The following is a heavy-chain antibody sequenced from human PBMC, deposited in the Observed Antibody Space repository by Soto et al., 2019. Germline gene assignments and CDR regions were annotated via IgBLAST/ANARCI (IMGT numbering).Heavy chain of an antibody. CDR1: GGSFIGYC. Sequence: SETLSLTCAVYGGSFIGYCWSWIRQPPGKGLKRIGEINHSGSTNYNPSLKSRVTISVDTSKNQFSLKLNSVTAADTAVFYCARGGDILTGYSNDAFDIWGQGTMVTVSS. CDR3: ARGGDILTGYSNDAFDI. D-gene: IGHD3-9*01. J-gene: IGHJ3*02. CDR2: INHSGST. V-gene: IGHV4-34*01.